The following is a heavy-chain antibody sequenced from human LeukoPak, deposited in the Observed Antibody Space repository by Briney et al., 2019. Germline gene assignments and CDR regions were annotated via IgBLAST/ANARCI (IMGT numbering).Heavy chain of an antibody. V-gene: IGHV1-69*05. Sequence: SVKVSCKASGGTFSSYAISWVRQAPGQGLEWMGGIIPIFGTANYAQKFQGRVTITTDESTSTAYMELSSLRSEDTAVYYCAEGSGSYPYSWFDPWGQGTLVTVSS. CDR2: IIPIFGTA. D-gene: IGHD1-26*01. J-gene: IGHJ5*02. CDR3: AEGSGSYPYSWFDP. CDR1: GGTFSSYA.